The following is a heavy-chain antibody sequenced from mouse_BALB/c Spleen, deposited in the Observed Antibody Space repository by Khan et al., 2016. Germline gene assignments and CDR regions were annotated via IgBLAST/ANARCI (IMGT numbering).Heavy chain of an antibody. J-gene: IGHJ2*02. CDR2: ILPRSGST. Sequence: QVQLKQSGAELMKPGASVKISCKATGYTFSNYWIEWVKQRPGHGLEWIGEILPRSGSTNFNENFKGKATFTADTSSNTAYMQLSRLTSEDSAVYYCARTDRRGYFDYWGQGSSLTVSS. CDR1: GYTFSNYW. CDR3: ARTDRRGYFDY. V-gene: IGHV1-9*01.